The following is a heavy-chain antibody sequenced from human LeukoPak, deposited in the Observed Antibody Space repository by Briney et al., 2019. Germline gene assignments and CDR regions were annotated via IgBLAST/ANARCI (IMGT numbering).Heavy chain of an antibody. J-gene: IGHJ4*02. CDR1: GFNFNTYE. Sequence: PGGSLRLSCAASGFNFNTYEMSWVRQAPGKGLEWVGHLKSKAAGGTTDYAAPVKARFTISGDDSKNTLYLQMNSLKTEDTAVYYCTTGNYWGQGTLVTVSS. V-gene: IGHV3-15*01. CDR3: TTGNY. CDR2: LKSKAAGGTT.